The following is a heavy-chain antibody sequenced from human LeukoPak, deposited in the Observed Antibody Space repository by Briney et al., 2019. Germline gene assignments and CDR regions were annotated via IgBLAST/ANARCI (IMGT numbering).Heavy chain of an antibody. Sequence: GASLRLSCAASKFTFSSYAMNWVRQASGKGLEGVSGISGSGGSTYYADSVKGRFTISRDNSKNTLYLQMNSLRAEDTAVYYCAKDRYDFWSTYSSNPFDYWGQGTLVTVSS. CDR2: ISGSGGST. CDR1: KFTFSSYA. CDR3: AKDRYDFWSTYSSNPFDY. D-gene: IGHD3-3*01. J-gene: IGHJ4*02. V-gene: IGHV3-23*01.